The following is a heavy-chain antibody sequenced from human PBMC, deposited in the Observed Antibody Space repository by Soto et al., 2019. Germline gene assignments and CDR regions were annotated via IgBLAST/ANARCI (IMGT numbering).Heavy chain of an antibody. V-gene: IGHV4-59*01. D-gene: IGHD3-22*01. CDR3: ARDGSGYSNWFDP. CDR2: IYYSGST. Sequence: SETLSLTCTVSGGSISSYYWSWIRQPPGKGLEWIGYIYYSGSTNYNPSLKSRVTISVDTSKNQFSLKLSSVTAADTAVYYCARDGSGYSNWFDPWGQGTLVTVSS. CDR1: GGSISSYY. J-gene: IGHJ5*02.